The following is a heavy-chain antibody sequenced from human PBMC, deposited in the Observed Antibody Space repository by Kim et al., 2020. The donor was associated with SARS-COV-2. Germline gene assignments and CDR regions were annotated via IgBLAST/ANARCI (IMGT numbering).Heavy chain of an antibody. Sequence: GGSLRLSCAASGFTFSNYAMSWVRQAPRKGLEWVSGFSISGRNTYYADSVKGRFTISRDNSKNTLYLQMNSLRAEDTAIYYCAKYARSMDVWGQGTTVTVSS. CDR1: GFTFSNYA. V-gene: IGHV3-23*01. CDR2: FSISGRNT. J-gene: IGHJ6*02. CDR3: AKYARSMDV.